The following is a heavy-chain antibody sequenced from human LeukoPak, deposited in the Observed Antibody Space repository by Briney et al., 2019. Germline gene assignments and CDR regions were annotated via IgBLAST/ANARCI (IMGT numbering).Heavy chain of an antibody. J-gene: IGHJ4*02. D-gene: IGHD5-24*01. CDR3: AVVSRDGYNYDY. V-gene: IGHV3-30*04. CDR1: GFTFSSYA. CDR2: IPYDGSNK. Sequence: GGSLRLSCAASGFTFSSYAMSWVRQAPGKGLEWVAVIPYDGSNKYYADSVKGRFTISRENSKNRLYLQMNSLRAEDTAVYYCAVVSRDGYNYDYWGQGTLVTVSS.